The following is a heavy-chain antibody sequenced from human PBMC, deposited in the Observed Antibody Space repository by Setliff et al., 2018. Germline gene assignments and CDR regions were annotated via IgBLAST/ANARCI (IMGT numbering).Heavy chain of an antibody. J-gene: IGHJ5*02. V-gene: IGHV3-23*01. CDR2: VTAFGGTT. Sequence: PGGSLRLSCTASGFTFTSAVMTWFRQAPGKGLEWVSAVTAFGGTTYDADSVKGRFTTSRDNSKNTIYRQMNNLGVDDTAIYYCVRRVAGKGWFDPWGQGTLVTVSS. CDR3: VRRVAGKGWFDP. CDR1: GFTFTSAV. D-gene: IGHD2-15*01.